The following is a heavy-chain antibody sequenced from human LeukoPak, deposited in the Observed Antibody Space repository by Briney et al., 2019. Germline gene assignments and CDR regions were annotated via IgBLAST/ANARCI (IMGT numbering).Heavy chain of an antibody. J-gene: IGHJ5*02. CDR3: ARGSLAVAGTRWFDP. CDR2: IYYSGST. D-gene: IGHD6-19*01. CDR1: GGSISSSSYY. Sequence: SETLSLTCTVSGGSISSSSYYWGWIRQPPGKGLEWIGSIYYSGSTYYNPSLKSRVTISVDTSKNQFSLKLSSVTAADTAVYYCARGSLAVAGTRWFDPWGQGTLVTVSS. V-gene: IGHV4-39*07.